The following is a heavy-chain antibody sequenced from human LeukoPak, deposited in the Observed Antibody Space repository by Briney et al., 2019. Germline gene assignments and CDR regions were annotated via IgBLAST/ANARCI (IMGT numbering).Heavy chain of an antibody. J-gene: IGHJ5*02. V-gene: IGHV4-59*01. CDR3: VRVLGYCSAGTCYPRFDP. D-gene: IGHD2-15*01. CDR2: IYYSGTT. CDR1: GGSISSYY. Sequence: SETLSLTCIVSGGSISSYYWSWIRQPPGKGLEWIGYIYYSGTTNYNPSLKSRVTISVDTSKNQFSLNLSSATAADTAVYYCVRVLGYCSAGTCYPRFDPWGQGTLVTVSS.